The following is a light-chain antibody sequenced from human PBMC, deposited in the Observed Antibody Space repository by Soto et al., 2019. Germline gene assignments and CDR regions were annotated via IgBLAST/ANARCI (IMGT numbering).Light chain of an antibody. CDR1: SSDVGGYNY. CDR3: SSYAGSSNV. V-gene: IGLV2-8*01. Sequence: QSALTQPPSASVSPGQSVAISCTGTSSDVGGYNYVSWYQQHPGKAPKLMIYEVNKRPSGVPDRFSGSKSGHTASLTVSGRQAEDEADYYCSSYAGSSNVFGTGTKLTVL. CDR2: EVN. J-gene: IGLJ1*01.